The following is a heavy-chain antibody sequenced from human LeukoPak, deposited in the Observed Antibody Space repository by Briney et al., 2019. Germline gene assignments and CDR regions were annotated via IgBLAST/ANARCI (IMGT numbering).Heavy chain of an antibody. V-gene: IGHV3-23*01. CDR1: GFTFRSFA. D-gene: IGHD3-3*01. CDR3: ATFGVIVRNNYFDY. Sequence: PGGSLRLSCVGSGFTFRSFAVTWVRQAPGKGLDWVSSITANGDRTYYADSVKGRFTISRDNSKNTLSLQMSSLRAEDTALYYCATFGVIVRNNYFDYWGQGALVTVSS. CDR2: ITANGDRT. J-gene: IGHJ4*02.